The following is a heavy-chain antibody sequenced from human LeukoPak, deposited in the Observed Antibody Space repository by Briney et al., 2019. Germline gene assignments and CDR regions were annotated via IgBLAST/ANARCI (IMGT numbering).Heavy chain of an antibody. CDR3: VRSVCSGGSCNYYYYGMDV. CDR1: GFTFSSYA. Sequence: GGSLRLSCSASGFTFSSYAMHWVRQARGKGLEYVSAISSNGGSTYYADSVKGRFTISRDNSKNTLYLQMSSLRAEDTDVYYCVRSVCSGGSCNYYYYGMDVWGKGTTVTVSS. J-gene: IGHJ6*04. V-gene: IGHV3-64D*06. CDR2: ISSNGGST. D-gene: IGHD2-15*01.